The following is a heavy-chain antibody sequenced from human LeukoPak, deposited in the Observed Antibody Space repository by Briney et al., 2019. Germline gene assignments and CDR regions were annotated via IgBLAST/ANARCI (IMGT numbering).Heavy chain of an antibody. J-gene: IGHJ4*02. Sequence: PGRSPRLSCAASGXPFSSYWMNWVRQAPGKGQEWVANINQDGSEKYYVDSVKGRFTISRDNAKNSLYVQMNSLRAEDTAVYYCARSTKMGDYWGQGTLVTVSS. V-gene: IGHV3-7*04. CDR2: INQDGSEK. CDR3: ARSTKMGDY. D-gene: IGHD3-22*01. CDR1: GXPFSSYW.